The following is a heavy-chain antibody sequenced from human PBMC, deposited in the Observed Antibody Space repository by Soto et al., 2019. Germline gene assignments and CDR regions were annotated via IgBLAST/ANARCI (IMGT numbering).Heavy chain of an antibody. V-gene: IGHV1-69*13. CDR2: IIPIFGTA. J-gene: IGHJ4*02. CDR1: GYTFTSYG. CDR3: ASGGLAYCGGDCYSYYFDY. D-gene: IGHD2-21*02. Sequence: GASVKVSCKASGYTFTSYGISWVRQAPGQGLEWMGGIIPIFGTANYAQKFQGRVTITADESTSTAYMELSSLRSEDTAVYYCASGGLAYCGGDCYSYYFDYWGQGTLVTVSS.